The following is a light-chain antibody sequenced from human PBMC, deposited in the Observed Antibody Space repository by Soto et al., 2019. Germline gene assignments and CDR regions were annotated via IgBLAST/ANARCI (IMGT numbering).Light chain of an antibody. CDR1: QGVTTD. Sequence: ERVLTQSPPTLSVSPSELARLXCRASQGVTTDLAWYQQKPGQAPRLLIYGASTRATGIPARFSGSGSGTEFTLTISSLQSEDSAVYYCQQYYNWPTFGQGTKVDI. J-gene: IGKJ1*01. V-gene: IGKV3-15*01. CDR2: GAS. CDR3: QQYYNWPT.